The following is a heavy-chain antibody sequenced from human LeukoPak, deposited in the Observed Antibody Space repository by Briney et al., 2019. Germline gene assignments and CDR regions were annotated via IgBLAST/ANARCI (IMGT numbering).Heavy chain of an antibody. D-gene: IGHD2-2*01. CDR1: GGSISSYY. V-gene: IGHV4-59*01. J-gene: IGHJ6*02. Sequence: SETLSLTCTASGGSISSYYWSWIRQPPGKGLEWIGYIYYSGSTNYNPSLKSRVTISVDTSKNQFSLKLSSVTAADTAVYYCARDGNCSSTSCRYYYYGMDDWGQGTTVTVSS. CDR3: ARDGNCSSTSCRYYYYGMDD. CDR2: IYYSGST.